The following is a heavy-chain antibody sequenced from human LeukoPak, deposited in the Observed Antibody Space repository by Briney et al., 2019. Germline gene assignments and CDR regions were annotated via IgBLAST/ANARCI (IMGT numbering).Heavy chain of an antibody. J-gene: IGHJ5*02. CDR3: ARVSDIVVVVAATDNWFDP. V-gene: IGHV1-18*01. CDR1: GYTFTSYG. D-gene: IGHD2-15*01. Sequence: ASVKVSCKASGYTFTSYGISWVRQAPGQGLEWMGWISAYNGNTNYAQKLQGRVTMITDTSTSTAYMELRSLRSDDTAVYYCARVSDIVVVVAATDNWFDPWGQGTLVTVSS. CDR2: ISAYNGNT.